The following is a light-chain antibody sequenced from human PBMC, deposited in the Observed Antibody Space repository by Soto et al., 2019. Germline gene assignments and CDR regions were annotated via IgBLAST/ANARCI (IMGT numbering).Light chain of an antibody. J-gene: IGLJ1*01. CDR3: TSYSSSDIFYV. V-gene: IGLV2-14*01. CDR2: QVT. Sequence: QSVLTQPASVSGSPGQSITISCTGTSSDIGGYYYVSWYQHHPGKAPNLLIYQVTNRPSRVSNRFSGSKSGNTASLTISGLQADDEADYYCTSYSSSDIFYVFGTGTKV. CDR1: SSDIGGYYY.